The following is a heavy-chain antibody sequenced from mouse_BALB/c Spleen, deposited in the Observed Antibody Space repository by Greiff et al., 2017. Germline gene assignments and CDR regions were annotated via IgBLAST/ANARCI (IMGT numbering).Heavy chain of an antibody. Sequence: EVQLQQSGAELVRPGALVKLSCKASGFNIKDYYMHWVKQRPEQGLEWIGWIDPENGNTIYDPKFQGKASITADTSSNTAYLQLSSLTSEDTAVYYCARSAYDGYSLWFAYWGQGTLVTVSA. D-gene: IGHD2-3*01. V-gene: IGHV14-1*02. J-gene: IGHJ3*01. CDR3: ARSAYDGYSLWFAY. CDR1: GFNIKDYY. CDR2: IDPENGNT.